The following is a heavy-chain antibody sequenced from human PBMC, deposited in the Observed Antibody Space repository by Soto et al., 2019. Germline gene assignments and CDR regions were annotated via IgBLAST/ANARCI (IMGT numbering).Heavy chain of an antibody. CDR3: ARVVPGAEAWFGP. CDR2: ISLYSDGT. D-gene: IGHD2-2*01. CDR1: GYTFSNYG. Sequence: GDSVKVSCKTSGYTFSNYGITWVRQAPGQPLEWLGWISLYSDGTNYAQKFQGRVSMTTDTSTTTAYMELRGLRSDDTAVYYCARVVPGAEAWFGPWGQGTLVTVS. J-gene: IGHJ5*02. V-gene: IGHV1-18*01.